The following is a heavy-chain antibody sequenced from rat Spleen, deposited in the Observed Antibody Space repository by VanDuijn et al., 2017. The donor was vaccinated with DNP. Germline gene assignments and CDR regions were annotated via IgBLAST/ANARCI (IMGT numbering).Heavy chain of an antibody. CDR3: TRWLFDY. Sequence: QGQLKESGPGLVQPSQTLSLTCTVSGFSLISYGVSWVRQPPGKGLEWMGRIQSGGNTNYNSALKSRLSISRDTSQSQVFLKMNSLQIEDTAIYFCTRWLFDYWGQGVMVTVSS. J-gene: IGHJ2*01. CDR2: IQSGGNT. V-gene: IGHV2S1*01. CDR1: GFSLISYG. D-gene: IGHD1-12*03.